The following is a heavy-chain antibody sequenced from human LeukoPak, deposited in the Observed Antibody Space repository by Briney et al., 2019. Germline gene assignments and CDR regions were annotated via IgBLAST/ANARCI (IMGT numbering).Heavy chain of an antibody. J-gene: IGHJ4*02. Sequence: GRSLRLSCAAFGFSFSSFALHWVRQAPGKGLEWVAATSPAGNEIYYADSVKGRFTISRDNSNNTLYLQMNSLRPEDTALYYCARVEMPIIAVFDYWGQGTLVTVSS. V-gene: IGHV3-30*01. D-gene: IGHD5-24*01. CDR2: TSPAGNEI. CDR3: ARVEMPIIAVFDY. CDR1: GFSFSSFA.